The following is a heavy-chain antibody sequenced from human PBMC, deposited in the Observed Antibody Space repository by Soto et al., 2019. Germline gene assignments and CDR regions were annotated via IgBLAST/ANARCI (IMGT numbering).Heavy chain of an antibody. V-gene: IGHV4-59*01. CDR1: GGSISTYY. CDR2: THYSGDT. CDR3: AREGYCSGGICYKQDYAMDV. D-gene: IGHD2-15*01. Sequence: SETLSLTCAVSGGSISTYYWSWIRQPPGKGLEWIGYTHYSGDTNYNPSLKSRVTISVGTSKNQFSLRLSSVTAADTAVYYCAREGYCSGGICYKQDYAMDVWGQGTTVTV. J-gene: IGHJ6*02.